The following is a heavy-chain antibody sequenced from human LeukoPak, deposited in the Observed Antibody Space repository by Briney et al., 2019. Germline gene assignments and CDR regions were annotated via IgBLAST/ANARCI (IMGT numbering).Heavy chain of an antibody. V-gene: IGHV4-38-2*02. D-gene: IGHD3-10*01. CDR3: ARESKLFFGETR. CDR2: MYHTGST. CDR1: GYSMSSGYY. Sequence: SETLSLTCTVSGYSMSSGYYWGWIRQPPERGLEWIGSMYHTGSTYYNPSLKSRVTISVDTSKNQFYLKLSSVTAADTAVYYCARESKLFFGETRWGQGTLVTVSS. J-gene: IGHJ4*02.